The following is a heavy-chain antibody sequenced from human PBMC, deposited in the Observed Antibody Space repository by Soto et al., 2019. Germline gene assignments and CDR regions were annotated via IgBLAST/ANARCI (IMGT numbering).Heavy chain of an antibody. J-gene: IGHJ4*02. Sequence: WGSLRLSCAASGFTFNNYWITFLRQSPFRGLEWVANIKQDGSEKYYVDSVKGRFTISRDNAKNSLYLQMNSLRAEDTAVYYCASRPSEVKYYGVFDYWGQGALVTVSS. CDR2: IKQDGSEK. CDR1: GFTFNNYW. D-gene: IGHD3-3*01. CDR3: ASRPSEVKYYGVFDY. V-gene: IGHV3-7*03.